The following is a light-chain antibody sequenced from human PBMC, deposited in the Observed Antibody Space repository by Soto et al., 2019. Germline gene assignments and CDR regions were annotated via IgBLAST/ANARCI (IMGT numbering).Light chain of an antibody. V-gene: IGKV3-20*01. Sequence: EIVLTQSPGTLSLPPWEIATLSCRASQSVGSSYLAWYLQKPGQAPRLLIYGASDRATGIPDRFSGSGSGTDFTLIISRLEPEDFAVYYRQQYGSSPRTFGQGTKVDIK. J-gene: IGKJ1*01. CDR2: GAS. CDR3: QQYGSSPRT. CDR1: QSVGSSY.